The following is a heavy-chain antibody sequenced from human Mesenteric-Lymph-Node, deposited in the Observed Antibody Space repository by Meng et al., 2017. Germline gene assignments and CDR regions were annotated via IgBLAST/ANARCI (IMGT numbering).Heavy chain of an antibody. Sequence: GESLKISCAASGFTFSNNVMSWVRQAPGKGLEWVAVIAFDGSSQYYGDSVKGRFTISRDKFKNTLYLQMNSLRDEDTAMYYCARDLGFGHYYGSGSSNWGQGTLVTVSS. D-gene: IGHD3-10*01. J-gene: IGHJ4*02. CDR1: GFTFSNNV. CDR3: ARDLGFGHYYGSGSSN. CDR2: IAFDGSSQ. V-gene: IGHV3-30*14.